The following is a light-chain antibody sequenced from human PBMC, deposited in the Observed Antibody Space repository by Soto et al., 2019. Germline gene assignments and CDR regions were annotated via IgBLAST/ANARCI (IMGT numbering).Light chain of an antibody. J-gene: IGLJ2*01. CDR1: TTDVGGYDL. CDR2: DNN. CDR3: GTWDSSLSVVV. V-gene: IGLV1-51*01. Sequence: QSALTQPPSASGSPGQSVTISCTGTTTDVGGYDLVSWYQQHPGKAPKVIIYDNNRRPSGIPDRFSGSKSGTSATLGITGLQAGDEADYYCGTWDSSLSVVVFGGGTQLTVL.